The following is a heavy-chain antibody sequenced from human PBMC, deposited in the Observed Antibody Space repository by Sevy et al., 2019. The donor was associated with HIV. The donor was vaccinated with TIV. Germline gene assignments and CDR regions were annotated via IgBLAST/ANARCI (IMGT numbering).Heavy chain of an antibody. V-gene: IGHV4-59*08. CDR3: AGENAWGRGYS. D-gene: IGHD1-26*01. CDR2: IYYNGHI. CDR1: GGSITSLY. J-gene: IGHJ4*02. Sequence: SETLSLTCTVSGGSITSLYWNWIRQPPGKGLEWIANIYYNGHINYNPSLKSRVTLSLDTSKNQFSLMLRSVTAADTAMYYCAGENAWGRGYSWGQGTLVTVSS.